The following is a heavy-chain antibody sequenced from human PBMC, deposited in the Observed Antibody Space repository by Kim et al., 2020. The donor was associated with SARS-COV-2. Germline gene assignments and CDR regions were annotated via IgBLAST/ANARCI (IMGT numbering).Heavy chain of an antibody. D-gene: IGHD3-22*01. CDR1: GTIFSDFS. Sequence: GGSLRLSCVASGTIFSDFSMSWIRQAPGKGLEWVADITPNSNSATYADSVKGRFTISRDNSKNSLYLQLNSLRAEDTALYYCARGDYFENRGAFDFWGQGTMVTVSS. CDR3: ARGDYFENRGAFDF. J-gene: IGHJ3*01. CDR2: ITPNSNSA. V-gene: IGHV3-11*05.